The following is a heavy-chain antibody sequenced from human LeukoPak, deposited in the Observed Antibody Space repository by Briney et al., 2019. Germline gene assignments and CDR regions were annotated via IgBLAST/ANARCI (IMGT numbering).Heavy chain of an antibody. D-gene: IGHD6-19*01. CDR2: IRYDGSDK. V-gene: IGHV3-30*02. CDR1: GFNFRSFA. J-gene: IGHJ3*01. CDR3: ASRIVVAAADAFDV. Sequence: GGSLRLSCAASGFNFRSFAMHGVRQAPGKGLEWVAFIRYDGSDKYYADSVKGRFTISRDNSKNTLYLQMSSLRAEDTAVYYCASRIVVAAADAFDVWGQGTVVTVS.